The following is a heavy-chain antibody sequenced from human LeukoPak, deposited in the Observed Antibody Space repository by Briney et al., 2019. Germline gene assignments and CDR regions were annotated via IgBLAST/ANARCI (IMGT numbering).Heavy chain of an antibody. CDR1: GYSFTSYW. V-gene: IGHV5-51*01. CDR2: IYPGDSDT. CDR3: ARLVAPQDTASPIGSFDY. J-gene: IGHJ4*02. Sequence: PGESLKISCKGSGYSFTSYWIGWVRQMPGKGLEWMGIIYPGDSDTRYSPSFQGQVTISADKSISTAYLQWSSLKASDTAMYYCARLVAPQDTASPIGSFDYWGQGTLVTVSS. D-gene: IGHD5-18*01.